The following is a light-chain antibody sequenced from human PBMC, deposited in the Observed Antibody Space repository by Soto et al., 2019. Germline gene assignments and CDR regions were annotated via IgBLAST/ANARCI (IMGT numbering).Light chain of an antibody. J-gene: IGLJ1*01. V-gene: IGLV1-40*01. CDR2: DSN. CDR1: SSNIGAGQD. Sequence: SVLTQPPSVSGAPGQRVTISCTGTSSNIGAGQDVHWYRQLPGAAPKFLISDSNNRASGVPDRFSVSKSGASASLAITGLRAEDEGDYFCQSYGTSLSGLYVFGTGTKGTVL. CDR3: QSYGTSLSGLYV.